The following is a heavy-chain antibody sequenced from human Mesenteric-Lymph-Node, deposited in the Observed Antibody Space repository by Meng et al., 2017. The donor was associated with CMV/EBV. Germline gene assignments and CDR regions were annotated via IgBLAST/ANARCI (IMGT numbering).Heavy chain of an antibody. D-gene: IGHD2-2*01. CDR2: INHSGST. CDR3: AARHCSSTSCYFDY. Sequence: AVYGGSVSAYYWSWIRQPPGKGLEWIGEINHSGSTNYNPSLKSRVTVSVDTSKNQFSLRLSAVTAADTAVYYCAARHCSSTSCYFDYWGQGTLVTVSS. CDR1: GGSVSAYY. V-gene: IGHV4-34*01. J-gene: IGHJ4*02.